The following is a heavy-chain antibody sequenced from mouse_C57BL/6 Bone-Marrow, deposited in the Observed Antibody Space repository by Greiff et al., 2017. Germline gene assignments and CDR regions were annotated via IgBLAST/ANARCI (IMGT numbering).Heavy chain of an antibody. CDR3: TKAYYSNFIAY. V-gene: IGHV14-4*01. Sequence: EVQLQESGAELVRPGASVKLSCTASGFNIKDDYMHWVKQRPEQGLEWIGWIDPENGDTEYASKFQGKATITADTSSNTAYLQLSSLTSEDTAVYYGTKAYYSNFIAYWGQGTLVTVSA. CDR1: GFNIKDDY. CDR2: IDPENGDT. J-gene: IGHJ3*01. D-gene: IGHD2-5*01.